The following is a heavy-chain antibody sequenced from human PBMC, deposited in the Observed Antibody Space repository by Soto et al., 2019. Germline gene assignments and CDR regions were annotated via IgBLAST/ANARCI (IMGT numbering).Heavy chain of an antibody. J-gene: IGHJ3*02. V-gene: IGHV3-15*01. D-gene: IGHD3-16*01. CDR1: GFTFTNAW. Sequence: EVQLVESGGDLVKPGGSLRLSCAASGFTFTNAWMTWVRQGPGKGLEWVGRIKSKTDGGTIDYAAPVKGRFTISRDDTKNTLYLQMNSLKPEDTAVYYCTTGPNLRPLGAFDIWGQGTVVTVSS. CDR3: TTGPNLRPLGAFDI. CDR2: IKSKTDGGTI.